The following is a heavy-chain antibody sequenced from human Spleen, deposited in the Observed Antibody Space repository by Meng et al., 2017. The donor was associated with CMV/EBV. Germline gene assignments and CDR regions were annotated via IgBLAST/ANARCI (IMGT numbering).Heavy chain of an antibody. J-gene: IGHJ4*02. CDR3: AREGGRGRSLSAALPFDF. CDR2: IRYDGSNK. Sequence: GESLKISCAASGFTFSPYGMHWVRQAPGKGLEWVTFIRYDGSNKYYSDSVKGRFTISRDNANNSLFLQMNSLRAEDTAVYYCAREGGRGRSLSAALPFDFWGRGTLVTVSS. V-gene: IGHV3-30*02. D-gene: IGHD3/OR15-3a*01. CDR1: GFTFSPYG.